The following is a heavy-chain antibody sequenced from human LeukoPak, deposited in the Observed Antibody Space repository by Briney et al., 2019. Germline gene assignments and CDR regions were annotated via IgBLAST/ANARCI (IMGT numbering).Heavy chain of an antibody. D-gene: IGHD3-22*01. V-gene: IGHV1-69*13. Sequence: SVKVSCKASGVTFSSYAISWVRQAPGQRLEWMGGIIPIFGTANYAQKFQGRVTITADESTSTAYMELSSLRSEDTAVYYCAGTGTKTYYYDSSGYYYDWGQGTLVTVSS. CDR1: GVTFSSYA. CDR3: AGTGTKTYYYDSSGYYYD. CDR2: IIPIFGTA. J-gene: IGHJ4*02.